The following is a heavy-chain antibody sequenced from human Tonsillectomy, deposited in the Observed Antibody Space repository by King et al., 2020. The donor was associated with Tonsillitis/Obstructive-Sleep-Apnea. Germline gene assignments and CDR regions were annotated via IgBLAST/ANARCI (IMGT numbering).Heavy chain of an antibody. CDR2: ISYDGSNK. D-gene: IGHD1-26*01. Sequence: VQLVESGGGVVQPGRSLRLSCAASGFTFSSYAMHWVRQAPGKGLEWVAVISYDGSNKYYADSVKGRFTISRDNSKNTLYLQMNSLRAEDTAVYYCARDRERWELAGTWYYFDYWGQGTLVTVSS. CDR1: GFTFSSYA. J-gene: IGHJ4*02. CDR3: ARDRERWELAGTWYYFDY. V-gene: IGHV3-30*04.